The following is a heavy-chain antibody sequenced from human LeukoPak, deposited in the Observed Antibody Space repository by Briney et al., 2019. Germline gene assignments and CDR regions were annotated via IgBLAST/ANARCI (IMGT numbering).Heavy chain of an antibody. J-gene: IGHJ4*02. V-gene: IGHV4-31*03. CDR3: ARVATHYDILTGYYYDY. CDR1: GGSISSGGYY. D-gene: IGHD3-9*01. CDR2: IYYSGST. Sequence: SEALSLTCTVSGGSISSGGYYWSWIRQHPGKGLEWIGYIYYSGSTYYNPSLKSRVTISVDTSKNQFSLKLSSVIAADTAVYYCARVATHYDILTGYYYDYWGQGTLVTVSS.